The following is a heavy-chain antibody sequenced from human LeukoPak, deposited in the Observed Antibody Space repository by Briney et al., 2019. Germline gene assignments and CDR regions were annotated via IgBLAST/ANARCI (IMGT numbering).Heavy chain of an antibody. V-gene: IGHV4-31*03. Sequence: SQTLSLTCTVSGASIISGGYYWSWIRQHPGKGLEWIGYIYYTGSTYYNPSLKNRLTISIDTSKSQFSLKLTSVTAADTAVYYCARDPIAYCGADCYSDWGQGTLVTVSS. CDR1: GASIISGGYY. CDR3: ARDPIAYCGADCYSD. D-gene: IGHD2-21*02. CDR2: IYYTGST. J-gene: IGHJ4*02.